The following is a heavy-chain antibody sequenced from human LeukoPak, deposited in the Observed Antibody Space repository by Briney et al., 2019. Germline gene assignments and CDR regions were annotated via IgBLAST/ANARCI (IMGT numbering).Heavy chain of an antibody. CDR3: ARVDWNIDS. Sequence: GGSLRLSCAASGFTFSSYWMHWVRQAPGKGLVWVSRINDDGSSTTYADSVKGRFTISRDNAKNTLHLQVNSLRAEDTAVYYCARVDWNIDSWGQGTLVTVSS. J-gene: IGHJ4*02. CDR1: GFTFSSYW. D-gene: IGHD1/OR15-1a*01. V-gene: IGHV3-74*01. CDR2: INDDGSST.